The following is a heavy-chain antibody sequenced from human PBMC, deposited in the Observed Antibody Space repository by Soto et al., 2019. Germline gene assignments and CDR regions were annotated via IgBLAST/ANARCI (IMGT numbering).Heavy chain of an antibody. V-gene: IGHV3-21*01. D-gene: IGHD3-10*01. J-gene: IGHJ3*02. Sequence: GGSLRLSCAASGFTFSSYSMNWVRQAPGKGLEWVSSISSSSSYIYYADSVKGRFTISRDNAKNSLYLQMNSLRAEDTAVYYCARLRGVELLDAFDIWGQGTMVTVSS. CDR2: ISSSSSYI. CDR3: ARLRGVELLDAFDI. CDR1: GFTFSSYS.